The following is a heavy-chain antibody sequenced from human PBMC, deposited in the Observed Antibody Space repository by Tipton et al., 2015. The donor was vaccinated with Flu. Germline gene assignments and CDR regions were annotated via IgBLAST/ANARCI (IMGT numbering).Heavy chain of an antibody. CDR2: ISWNSGSI. CDR1: GFTFDDYA. J-gene: IGHJ4*02. V-gene: IGHV3-9*01. CDR3: AKDIYLGC. Sequence: SLRLSCAASGFTFDDYAMHWVRQAPGKGLEWVSGISWNSGSIGYADSVKGRFTISRDNAKNSLYLQMNSLRAEDTALYYCAKDIYLGCWGQGTLVTVSS. D-gene: IGHD2/OR15-2a*01.